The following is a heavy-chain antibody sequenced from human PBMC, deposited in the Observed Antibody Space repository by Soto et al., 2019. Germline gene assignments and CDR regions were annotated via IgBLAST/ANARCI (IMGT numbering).Heavy chain of an antibody. CDR1: GYTFTSYG. D-gene: IGHD4-17*01. V-gene: IGHV1-18*01. CDR2: ISASNVNT. CDR3: ARGTTVETRRN. J-gene: IGHJ4*02. Sequence: QVQLVQSGAEVKKPGASVKLSWKASGYTFTSYGISWVRHAPGQGLDCMGWISASNVNTNFAQTLQGRVTMTPDTSTSTAYMELRSLRADDTDVYYCARGTTVETRRNWGQGTLVTVSS.